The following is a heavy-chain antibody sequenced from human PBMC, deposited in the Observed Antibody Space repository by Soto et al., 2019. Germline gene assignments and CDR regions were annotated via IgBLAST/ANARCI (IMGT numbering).Heavy chain of an antibody. CDR3: ARAKPPSYSSGWYGFDY. Sequence: GGSLRLSCAVSGFTVNYNYMTWVRQAPGKGLAWVSVIYTDDTTHYADSVQGRFTISRDNSKNTLYLQMNSLRAEDTAIYYCARAKPPSYSSGWYGFDYWGQGALVTVSS. J-gene: IGHJ4*02. CDR2: IYTDDTT. D-gene: IGHD6-19*01. CDR1: GFTVNYNY. V-gene: IGHV3-66*01.